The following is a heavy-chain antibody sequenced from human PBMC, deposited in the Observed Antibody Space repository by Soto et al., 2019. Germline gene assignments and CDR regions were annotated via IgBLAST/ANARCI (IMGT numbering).Heavy chain of an antibody. J-gene: IGHJ6*03. CDR3: AKVLGQRMVAATNYYYYYMDV. V-gene: IGHV3-23*01. Sequence: GGSLRLSCAASGFTFSSYAMSWVRQAPGKGLEWVSAISGSGGSTYYADSVKGRFTISRDNSKNTLYLQMNSLRAEDTAVYYCAKVLGQRMVAATNYYYYYMDVWGKGTTVTVSS. CDR2: ISGSGGST. D-gene: IGHD2-15*01. CDR1: GFTFSSYA.